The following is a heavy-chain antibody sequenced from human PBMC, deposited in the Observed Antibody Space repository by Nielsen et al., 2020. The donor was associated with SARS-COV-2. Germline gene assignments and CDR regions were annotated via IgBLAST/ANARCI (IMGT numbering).Heavy chain of an antibody. D-gene: IGHD5-12*01. Sequence: SETLSLTCSVSGESVSSNRFFWGWIRQSPGKGLEWFGSMVYSGNAYSNPTHRSRATIDIDTSKNQLSLRLTSLTAADTAVYYCVASIKQWLGYFHSWGQGIRVTVSS. CDR2: MVYSGNA. J-gene: IGHJ4*02. CDR3: VASIKQWLGYFHS. V-gene: IGHV4-39*07. CDR1: GESVSSNRFF.